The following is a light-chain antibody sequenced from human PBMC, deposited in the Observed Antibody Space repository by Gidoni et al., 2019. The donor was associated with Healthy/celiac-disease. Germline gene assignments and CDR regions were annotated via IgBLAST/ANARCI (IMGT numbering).Light chain of an antibody. J-gene: IGLJ2*01. Sequence: QSVLTQPPSVSGAPGQRVPISCTGSSSNTGAGYDVHWYQQLPGTAPKLLIYGNNNRPSGVPDRFSGSRSGTSASLAITGLQAEDEADYYCQSYDSLSASRVFGGGTKLTVL. V-gene: IGLV1-40*01. CDR3: QSYDSLSASRV. CDR1: SSNTGAGYD. CDR2: GNN.